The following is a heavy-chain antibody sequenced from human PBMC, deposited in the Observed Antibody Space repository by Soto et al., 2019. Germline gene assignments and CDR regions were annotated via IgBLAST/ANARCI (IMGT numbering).Heavy chain of an antibody. CDR2: NYTGGGT. CDR1: GLTFSTNP. V-gene: IGHV3-66*01. CDR3: ARDGSGH. J-gene: IGHJ4*02. Sequence: VQLVASGGGLVQPGGSLRLSCAASGLTFSTNPMSWVRQAPGKRLGWVSVNYTGGGTHYADSVKGRFTISRDNSKNTVNLQMNSLRPEDTAVYYCARDGSGHWGQGTLVTVSS.